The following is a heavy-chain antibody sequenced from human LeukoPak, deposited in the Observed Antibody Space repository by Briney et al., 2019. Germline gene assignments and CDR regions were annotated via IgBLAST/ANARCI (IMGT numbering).Heavy chain of an antibody. J-gene: IGHJ4*02. V-gene: IGHV4-59*12. CDR2: IYYSGST. D-gene: IGHD3-9*01. Sequence: SETLSLTCTVSGGSISSYYWSWIRQPPRKGLEWIGYIYYSGSTNYNPSLKSRVTISVDTSKNQFSLKLSSVTAADTAVYYCARAGGHYDILTGYYHYWGQGTLVTVSS. CDR3: ARAGGHYDILTGYYHY. CDR1: GGSISSYY.